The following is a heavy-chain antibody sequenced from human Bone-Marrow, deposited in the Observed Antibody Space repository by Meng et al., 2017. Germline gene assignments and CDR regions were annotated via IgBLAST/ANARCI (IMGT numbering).Heavy chain of an antibody. Sequence: GESLKISCAASGFTFSSYAMSWVRQAPGKGLEWVSAISGSGGSTYYADSVKGRFTISRDNSKNTLYLQMNSLRAEDTAVYYCANLGSGKISMVRGVIITANYFDYWGQGTLVTVSS. CDR1: GFTFSSYA. CDR3: ANLGSGKISMVRGVIITANYFDY. CDR2: ISGSGGST. J-gene: IGHJ4*02. V-gene: IGHV3-23*01. D-gene: IGHD3-10*01.